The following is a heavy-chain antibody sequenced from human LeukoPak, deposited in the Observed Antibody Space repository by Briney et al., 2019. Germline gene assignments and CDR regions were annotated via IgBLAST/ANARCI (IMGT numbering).Heavy chain of an antibody. Sequence: SETLSLTCAVYVGSFRGYYWSWIRQPPGEGLEWIGEINHSGSSNYNPSLKSRVTISVDTSKNQSSLKLSSVTAADASVYYCARVNYYDSSGSFWWFDPWGQGTLVTVSS. D-gene: IGHD3-22*01. CDR3: ARVNYYDSSGSFWWFDP. J-gene: IGHJ5*02. CDR2: INHSGSS. CDR1: VGSFRGYY. V-gene: IGHV4-34*01.